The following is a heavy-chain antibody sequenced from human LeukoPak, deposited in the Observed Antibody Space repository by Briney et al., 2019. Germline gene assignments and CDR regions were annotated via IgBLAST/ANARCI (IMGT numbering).Heavy chain of an antibody. V-gene: IGHV4-59*08. CDR1: GGSISSYY. D-gene: IGHD6-19*01. Sequence: PSETLSLTCTVSGGSISSYYWSWIRQPPGKGLEWVAHIFYSGSTNYNPSLKSRVTISVDTSNQFSLKLGSVTAADTAVYYCARRSRDSSAWLDAFDIWGQGTMVTVSS. CDR3: ARRSRDSSAWLDAFDI. CDR2: IFYSGST. J-gene: IGHJ3*02.